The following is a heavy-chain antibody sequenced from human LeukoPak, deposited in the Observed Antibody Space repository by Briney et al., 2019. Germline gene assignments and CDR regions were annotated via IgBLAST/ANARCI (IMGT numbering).Heavy chain of an antibody. Sequence: ASVKVSRKASGYTFTGYYMHWVRQAPGQGLEWMGWINPNSGGTNYAQKFQGRVTMTRDTSISTAYMELSRLRSGDTAVYYCAREYAAAGTPALDYWGQGTLVTVSS. CDR1: GYTFTGYY. CDR3: AREYAAAGTPALDY. D-gene: IGHD6-13*01. CDR2: INPNSGGT. V-gene: IGHV1-2*02. J-gene: IGHJ4*02.